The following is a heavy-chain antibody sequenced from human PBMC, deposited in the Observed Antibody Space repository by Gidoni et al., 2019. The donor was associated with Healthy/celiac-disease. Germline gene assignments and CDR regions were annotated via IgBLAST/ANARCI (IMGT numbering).Heavy chain of an antibody. V-gene: IGHV2-70*15. CDR2: IDWDDDK. Sequence: QVTLRESGPALLKPTHTLTLTCTFSGFSLSTSGMCVSWIRQPPGKALEWLARIDWDDDKYYSTSLKTRLTNSKDTSKKQVVLTMTNMDPVDTATYYCARISEQQLHYYFDYWGQGKMVTVSS. CDR1: GFSLSTSGMC. CDR3: ARISEQQLHYYFDY. D-gene: IGHD6-13*01. J-gene: IGHJ4*02.